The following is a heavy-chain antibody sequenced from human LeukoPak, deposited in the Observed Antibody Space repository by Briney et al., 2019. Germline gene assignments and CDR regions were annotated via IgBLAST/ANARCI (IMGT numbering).Heavy chain of an antibody. D-gene: IGHD5-24*01. CDR1: AGTFSSYA. CDR2: INPNSGGT. J-gene: IGHJ4*02. CDR3: AREVTRWLQEIHY. Sequence: ASVKVSCKASAGTFSSYAISWVRQAPGQGLEWMGWINPNSGGTNYAQKFQGRVTMTRDTSISTAYMELSRLRSDDTAVYYCAREVTRWLQEIHYWGQGTLVTVSS. V-gene: IGHV1-2*02.